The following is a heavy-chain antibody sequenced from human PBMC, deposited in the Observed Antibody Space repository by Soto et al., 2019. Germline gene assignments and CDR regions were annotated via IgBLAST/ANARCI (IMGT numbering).Heavy chain of an antibody. CDR3: ARELRGYYDFWSGYYSGYYYYGMDV. J-gene: IGHJ6*02. CDR2: IKQDGSEK. D-gene: IGHD3-3*01. V-gene: IGHV3-7*03. CDR1: GFTFSNYW. Sequence: PGGSLRLSCAASGFTFSNYWMSWVRQAPGKGLEWVANIKQDGSEKYYVDSVKGRFTISRDNAKNSLYLQMNSLRAEDTAVYYCARELRGYYDFWSGYYSGYYYYGMDVWGQGTTVTVSS.